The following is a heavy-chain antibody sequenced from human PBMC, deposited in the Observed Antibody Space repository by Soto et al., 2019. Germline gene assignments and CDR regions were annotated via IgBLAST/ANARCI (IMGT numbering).Heavy chain of an antibody. CDR2: VSPPFRAS. J-gene: IGHJ6*02. Sequence: QVQLVQSGAEVKKPGSSLKVSCKTSGVSFNNNGIGWVRQAPGHGLEWMGGVSPPFRASNYARKFQGRISITADASTGTVNMELSSLTSEDTAPYYCARVLYYGSGSYSPYGIDVWGQGTTVTVSS. D-gene: IGHD3-10*01. V-gene: IGHV1-69*01. CDR3: ARVLYYGSGSYSPYGIDV. CDR1: GVSFNNNG.